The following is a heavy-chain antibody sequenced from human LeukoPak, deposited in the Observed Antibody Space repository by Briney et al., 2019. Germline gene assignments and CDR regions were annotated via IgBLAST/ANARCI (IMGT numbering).Heavy chain of an antibody. Sequence: GGSLRLSCAASGFTFSSYAMSWVRQAPGKGLEWVSAISGSGGSTYYADFVKGRFTISRHNSKNTLYLQMNSLRAEDTAVYYCARGVTQNCSGGSCYNGGFDYWGQGTLVTVSS. D-gene: IGHD2-15*01. CDR1: GFTFSSYA. CDR2: ISGSGGST. CDR3: ARGVTQNCSGGSCYNGGFDY. J-gene: IGHJ4*02. V-gene: IGHV3-23*01.